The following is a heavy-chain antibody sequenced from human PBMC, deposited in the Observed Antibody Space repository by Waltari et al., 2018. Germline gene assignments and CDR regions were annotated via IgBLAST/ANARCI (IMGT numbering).Heavy chain of an antibody. Sequence: EVQLVESGGGLVQPGGSLRLSCAASGFTFSSYWMSWVRQAPGKGLEWVANIKQDGSEKYYVDSVKGRCTISRDNAKNSLYLQMNSLRAEDTAVYYCAREALVLWFRELPNNWFDPWGQGTLVTVSS. CDR3: AREALVLWFRELPNNWFDP. D-gene: IGHD3-10*01. CDR2: IKQDGSEK. V-gene: IGHV3-7*01. J-gene: IGHJ5*02. CDR1: GFTFSSYW.